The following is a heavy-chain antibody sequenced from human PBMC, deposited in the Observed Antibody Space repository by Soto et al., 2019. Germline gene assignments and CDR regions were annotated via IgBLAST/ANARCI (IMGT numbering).Heavy chain of an antibody. CDR2: ISGSGGST. CDR1: GFTFSSYA. CDR3: AKTEPMIVVVMPFDY. Sequence: GGSLRLSCAASGFTFSSYAMSWVRQAPGKGLEWVSAISGSGGSTYYADSVKGRFTISRDNSKNTLYLQMNSLRAADTAVYYCAKTEPMIVVVMPFDYGGQGTLVTVSS. J-gene: IGHJ4*02. V-gene: IGHV3-23*01. D-gene: IGHD3-22*01.